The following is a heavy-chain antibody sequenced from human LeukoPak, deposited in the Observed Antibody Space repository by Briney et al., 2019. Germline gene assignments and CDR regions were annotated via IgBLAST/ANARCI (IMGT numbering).Heavy chain of an antibody. V-gene: IGHV3-21*01. D-gene: IGHD5-24*01. J-gene: IGHJ4*02. CDR2: ISSSSSYI. CDR3: ASGGRGDYFDY. Sequence: PGGSLRPSCAASGFTFSSYSMNWVRQAPGKGLEWVSSISSSSSYIYYADSVKGRFTISRDNAKNSLYLQMNSLRAEDTAVYYCASGGRGDYFDYWGQGTLVTVSS. CDR1: GFTFSSYS.